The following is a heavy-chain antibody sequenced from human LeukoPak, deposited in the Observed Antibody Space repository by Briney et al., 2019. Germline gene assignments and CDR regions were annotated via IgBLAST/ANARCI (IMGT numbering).Heavy chain of an antibody. CDR2: ISYDGSNK. CDR3: AKDPGRVGASPFDY. V-gene: IGHV3-30*18. J-gene: IGHJ4*02. CDR1: GFTFSSYA. Sequence: PGGSLRLSCAASGFTFSSYAMHWVRQAPGKGLEWVAGISYDGSNKYYADSVKGRFTISRDNSKNTLYLQMNSLRAEDTAVYYCAKDPGRVGASPFDYWGQGTLVTVSS. D-gene: IGHD1-26*01.